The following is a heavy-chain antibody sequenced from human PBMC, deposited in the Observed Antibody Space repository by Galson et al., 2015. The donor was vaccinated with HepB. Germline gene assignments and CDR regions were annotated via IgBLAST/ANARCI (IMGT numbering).Heavy chain of an antibody. Sequence: SLRLSCAASGFTFSDYYMSWIRQAPGKGLEWVSYISSSSSYTNYADSVKGRFTISRDNAKNSLYLQMDSLRAEDTAVYYCARVGGKRWLQFWWFDPWGQGTLVTVSS. CDR1: GFTFSDYY. J-gene: IGHJ5*02. D-gene: IGHD5-24*01. CDR3: ARVGGKRWLQFWWFDP. CDR2: ISSSSSYT. V-gene: IGHV3-11*06.